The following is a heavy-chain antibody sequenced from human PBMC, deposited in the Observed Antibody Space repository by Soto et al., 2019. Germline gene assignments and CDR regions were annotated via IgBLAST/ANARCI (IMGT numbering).Heavy chain of an antibody. V-gene: IGHV3-30*18. J-gene: IGHJ6*02. CDR3: AKGRGYSYVHYGMDV. CDR1: GFTFSSYG. CDR2: ISYDGSNK. D-gene: IGHD5-18*01. Sequence: PGGSLRLSCAASGFTFSSYGMHWVRQAPGKGLEWVAVISYDGSNKYYADSVKGRFTISRDNSKNTLYLQMSSLRAEDTAVYYCAKGRGYSYVHYGMDVWGQGTTVTVSS.